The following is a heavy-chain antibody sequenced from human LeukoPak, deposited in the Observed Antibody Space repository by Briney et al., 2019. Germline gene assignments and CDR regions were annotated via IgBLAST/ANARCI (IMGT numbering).Heavy chain of an antibody. V-gene: IGHV3-30*18. D-gene: IGHD3-16*01. CDR1: GFTFSNYG. CDR3: TKGVLGGTQSVSAGLDS. CDR2: ISYDGSNK. J-gene: IGHJ4*02. Sequence: GGSLRLSCVASGFTFSNYGMHWVRQAPGKGLEWVAVISYDGSNKYYADSVKGRFTISRDNSKNTLYLQMNSLRAKDTAVYYCTKGVLGGTQSVSAGLDSWGQGTLVTVSS.